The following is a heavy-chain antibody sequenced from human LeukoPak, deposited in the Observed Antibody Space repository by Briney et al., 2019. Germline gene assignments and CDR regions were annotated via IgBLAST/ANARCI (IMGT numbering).Heavy chain of an antibody. CDR3: ARGPVLRFLEWLLPYYFDY. V-gene: IGHV1-8*03. CDR1: GYTFTSYD. J-gene: IGHJ4*02. CDR2: MNPNSGNT. Sequence: GASVKVSCKASGYTFTSYDINWVRQAPGQGLEWMGWMNPNSGNTGYAQKFQGRVTITRNTSISTAYMELSSLRSEDTAVYYCARGPVLRFLEWLLPYYFDYWGQGTLVTVSS. D-gene: IGHD3-3*01.